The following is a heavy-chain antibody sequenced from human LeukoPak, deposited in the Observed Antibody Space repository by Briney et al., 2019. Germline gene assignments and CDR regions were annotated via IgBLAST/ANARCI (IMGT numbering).Heavy chain of an antibody. CDR3: ARDYYMGIVDQ. CDR2: ISSSGSTI. Sequence: PGGSLRLSCAASGFTFSSYEMNWVRQAPGKGLEWVSYISSSGSTIYYADSVKGRFTISRDNAKNTLYLQMNSLRVEDTSVYYCARDYYMGIVDQWGQGTRVTVSS. D-gene: IGHD3-22*01. J-gene: IGHJ5*02. V-gene: IGHV3-48*03. CDR1: GFTFSSYE.